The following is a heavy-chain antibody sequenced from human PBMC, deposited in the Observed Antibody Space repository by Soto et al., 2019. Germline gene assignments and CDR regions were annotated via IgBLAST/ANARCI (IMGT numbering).Heavy chain of an antibody. CDR3: ARGSGSYSDYYYYGMDV. Sequence: GESLKISCNGSGYSFTSYWICWVRQMPWKGLEWMGIIYPGDSDTRYSPSFQGQVTISADKSISTAYLQWSSLKASDTAMYYCARGSGSYSDYYYYGMDVWGQGTTVTVSS. V-gene: IGHV5-51*01. J-gene: IGHJ6*02. D-gene: IGHD1-26*01. CDR1: GYSFTSYW. CDR2: IYPGDSDT.